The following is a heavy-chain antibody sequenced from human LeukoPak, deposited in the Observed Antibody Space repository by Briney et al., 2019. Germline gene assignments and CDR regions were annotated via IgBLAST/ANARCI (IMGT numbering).Heavy chain of an antibody. D-gene: IGHD4-23*01. J-gene: IGHJ4*02. CDR3: AKDFKSTVVTTLDY. Sequence: QSGGSLRLSCAASGFTFSSYATSWVRQAPGKGLEWVSAISGSGGSTYYADSVKGRFTISRDNSKNTLYLQMNSLRAEDTAVYYCAKDFKSTVVTTLDYWGQGTLVTVSS. V-gene: IGHV3-23*01. CDR1: GFTFSSYA. CDR2: ISGSGGST.